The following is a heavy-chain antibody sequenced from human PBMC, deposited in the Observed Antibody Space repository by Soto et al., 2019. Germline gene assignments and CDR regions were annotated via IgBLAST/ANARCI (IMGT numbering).Heavy chain of an antibody. D-gene: IGHD5-12*01. CDR2: INPSGDST. V-gene: IGHV1-46*01. CDR1: GDTFTSYY. CDR3: ARATRSGSPHFDH. Sequence: GASVKVSCKAPGDTFTSYYMHWVRQAPGHGLEWMGIINPSGDSTSYAQEFQGRVTMTRETSTSTLYMELSSLRSEDTAVYYCARATRSGSPHFDHWGQGTLVTVSS. J-gene: IGHJ4*02.